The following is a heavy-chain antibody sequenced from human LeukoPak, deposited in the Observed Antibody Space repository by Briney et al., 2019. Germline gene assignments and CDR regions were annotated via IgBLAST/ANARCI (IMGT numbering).Heavy chain of an antibody. V-gene: IGHV1-2*02. CDR1: GYTFTGYY. Sequence: GASVKVSCKASGYTFTGYYMHWVRQAPGQGLEWMGWINPNSGGTNYAQKFQGRVTMTRDTSINTAYMELTRLRSDDTAVYYCARQGYCIITACFTAAFDIWGQGTMVTVSS. D-gene: IGHD2-2*02. J-gene: IGHJ3*02. CDR2: INPNSGGT. CDR3: ARQGYCIITACFTAAFDI.